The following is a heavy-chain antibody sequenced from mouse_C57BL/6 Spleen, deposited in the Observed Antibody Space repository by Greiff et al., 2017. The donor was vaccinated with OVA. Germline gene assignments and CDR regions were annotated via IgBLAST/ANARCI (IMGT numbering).Heavy chain of an antibody. CDR2: IHPNSGGT. D-gene: IGHD4-1*01. J-gene: IGHJ2*01. Sequence: QVQLQQPGAELVKPGASVKLSCKASGYTFTSYWMHWVKQRPGQGLEWIGMIHPNSGGTNYNEKFKSKATLTVDKSSSTAYMQLSSLTSEDSAVYYCARRPNWDVGFDYWGQGTTLTVSS. CDR3: ARRPNWDVGFDY. V-gene: IGHV1-64*01. CDR1: GYTFTSYW.